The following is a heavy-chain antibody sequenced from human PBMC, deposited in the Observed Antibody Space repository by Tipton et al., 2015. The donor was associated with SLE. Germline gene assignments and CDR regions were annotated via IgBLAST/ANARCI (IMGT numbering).Heavy chain of an antibody. CDR2: IIPMFGTS. J-gene: IGHJ3*01. V-gene: IGHV1-69*01. CDR1: GGTFSSYG. CDR3: AGWNFWAFDF. D-gene: IGHD3-3*01. Sequence: QVQLVQSGAEVKKPGSSAKVSCKASGGTFSSYGISWVRQAPGQGFEWMGGIIPMFGTSNYAQKFQGRVTITADESTTTAYMELSSLRSEDTAVFYCAGWNFWAFDFWGQGTMVTVSS.